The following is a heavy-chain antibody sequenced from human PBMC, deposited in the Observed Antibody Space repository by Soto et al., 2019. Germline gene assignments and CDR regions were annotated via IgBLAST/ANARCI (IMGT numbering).Heavy chain of an antibody. CDR2: ISYDGSNK. CDR3: ARDGWNGYSNNWFDP. Sequence: GGSLRLSCAASGFTFSSYAMHWVRQAPGKGLEWVAVISYDGSNKYYADSVKGRFTISRDNSKNTLYLQMNSLRAEDTAVYYCARDGWNGYSNNWFDPWGQGTLVTVSS. V-gene: IGHV3-30-3*01. J-gene: IGHJ5*02. D-gene: IGHD3-3*01. CDR1: GFTFSSYA.